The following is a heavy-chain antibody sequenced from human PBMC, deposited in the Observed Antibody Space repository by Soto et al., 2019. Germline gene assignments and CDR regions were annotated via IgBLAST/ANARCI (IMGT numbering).Heavy chain of an antibody. CDR3: ARDDIAVAGEYYFDY. CDR2: ISYDGSNK. CDR1: VFTFSSYA. D-gene: IGHD6-19*01. V-gene: IGHV3-30-3*01. J-gene: IGHJ4*02. Sequence: SLRLSCAASVFTFSSYAMHWVRQAPGKGLEWVAVISYDGSNKYYADSVKGRFTISRDNSKNTLYLQMNSLRAEDTAVYYCARDDIAVAGEYYFDYWGQGTL.